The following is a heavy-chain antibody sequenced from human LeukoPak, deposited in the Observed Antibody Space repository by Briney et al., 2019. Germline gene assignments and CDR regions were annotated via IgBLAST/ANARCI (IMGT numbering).Heavy chain of an antibody. CDR2: INAGNGNT. CDR1: GYTFTSYA. Sequence: ASVTVSCTASGYTFTSYAMHWVRQAPGQRLEWMGWINAGNGNTKYSQKFQGRVTITRDTSASTAYMELSSLRSEDTAVYYCARASITMVRGVINGLGYWGQGTLVTVSS. CDR3: ARASITMVRGVINGLGY. J-gene: IGHJ4*02. D-gene: IGHD3-10*01. V-gene: IGHV1-3*01.